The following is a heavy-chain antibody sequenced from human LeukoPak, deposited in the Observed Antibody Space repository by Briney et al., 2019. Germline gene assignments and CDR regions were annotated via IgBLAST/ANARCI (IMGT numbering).Heavy chain of an antibody. Sequence: SETLSLTCAVYGGSLSGNYWAWIRQPPGKGLEWIGEINHSGYTSYNPSLKSRVTISLDRSKNQFSLKQSSVTAADTAVYFCARGGDFSNLWGQGTLVTVSS. D-gene: IGHD4-11*01. V-gene: IGHV4-34*01. CDR1: GGSLSGNY. CDR3: ARGGDFSNL. J-gene: IGHJ4*02. CDR2: INHSGYT.